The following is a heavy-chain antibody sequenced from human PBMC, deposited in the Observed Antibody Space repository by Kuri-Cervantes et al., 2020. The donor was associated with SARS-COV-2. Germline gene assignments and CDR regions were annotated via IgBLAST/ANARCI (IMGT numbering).Heavy chain of an antibody. CDR3: ARIPYGDSPNLYYFDY. V-gene: IGHV1-69*13. CDR2: IIPIFGTA. CDR1: GGTFSNYA. D-gene: IGHD4-17*01. Sequence: ASVKISCKSSGGTFSNYAISWVRQAPGQGLEWMGGIIPIFGTANYAQKFQGRVTITADESTSTAYMELSSLSSEDTAVYYCARIPYGDSPNLYYFDYWGQGTLVTVSS. J-gene: IGHJ4*02.